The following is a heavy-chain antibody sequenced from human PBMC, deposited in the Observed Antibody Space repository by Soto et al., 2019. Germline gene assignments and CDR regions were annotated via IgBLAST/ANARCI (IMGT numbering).Heavy chain of an antibody. D-gene: IGHD6-13*01. CDR1: GGTFSTYT. CDR3: TLGSWSAETFDI. V-gene: IGHV1-69*02. J-gene: IGHJ3*02. Sequence: QVPLVQSGAEVKKPGSSVKVSCKASGGTFSTYTIIWVRQAPGQGLEWMGRIIPMLNITNTAQSFQDRVTIIADKSTSTAYLELSTLRSDDTAMYFCTLGSWSAETFDIWGRGTMVTVSS. CDR2: IIPMLNIT.